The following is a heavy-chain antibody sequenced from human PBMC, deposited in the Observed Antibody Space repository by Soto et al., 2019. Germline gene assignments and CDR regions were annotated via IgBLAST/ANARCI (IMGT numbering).Heavy chain of an antibody. CDR1: GFTFRSYT. CDR3: ARAEGSYSSSSFGGH. J-gene: IGHJ4*02. Sequence: GASLRLSCAASGFTFRSYTMHWVRQAPGKGLEWVSSITSSSSYTYYADSLRGRFTISRDNAQNSLYLQFNRLRAEDTAVYYCARAEGSYSSSSFGGHWGRGTLVTVSS. D-gene: IGHD6-6*01. CDR2: ITSSSSYT. V-gene: IGHV3-21*01.